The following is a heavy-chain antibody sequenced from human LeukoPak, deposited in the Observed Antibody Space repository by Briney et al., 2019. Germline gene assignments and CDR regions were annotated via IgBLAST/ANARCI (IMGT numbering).Heavy chain of an antibody. Sequence: GGSLRLSCAASGFTVSSNYMSWVRQAPGKGLEWVSVIYSGGGTYYADSVKGRFTISRDISKNTLYLQMNSLRAEDTAVYYCAKAGTGYYFYFDSWGQGTLVTVSS. CDR3: AKAGTGYYFYFDS. D-gene: IGHD3/OR15-3a*01. J-gene: IGHJ4*02. CDR2: IYSGGGT. V-gene: IGHV3-53*01. CDR1: GFTVSSNY.